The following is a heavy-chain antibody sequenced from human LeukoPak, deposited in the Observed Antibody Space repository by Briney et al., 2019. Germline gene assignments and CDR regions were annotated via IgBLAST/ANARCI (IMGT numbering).Heavy chain of an antibody. V-gene: IGHV4-30-4*08. CDR3: ARVTPGYTGGGADYYYMDV. J-gene: IGHJ6*03. CDR2: ISYSGSI. D-gene: IGHD6-25*01. CDR1: GGSVSSGYHY. Sequence: SQTLSLTCTVSGGSVSSGYHYWSWIRQPPGKNLEGIGYISYSGSISDNPSLESRVSISVDTSKNQCSLKLNSVTAADTAIYYCARVTPGYTGGGADYYYMDVWGKGTTVTVSS.